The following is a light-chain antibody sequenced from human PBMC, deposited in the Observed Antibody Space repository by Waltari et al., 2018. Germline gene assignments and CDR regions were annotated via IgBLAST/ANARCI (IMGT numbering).Light chain of an antibody. CDR3: QQYDNWLGT. CDR2: GAS. CDR1: QSIRSN. V-gene: IGKV3-15*01. J-gene: IGKJ1*01. Sequence: EIVMTQSPATLSVFPGERATLSRRASQSIRSNLAWYQHKPGQAPRLLIYGASTRATGIPARFSCSGSGTEFTLTISSLQSEDFAVYFCQQYDNWLGTFGQGTKVEIK.